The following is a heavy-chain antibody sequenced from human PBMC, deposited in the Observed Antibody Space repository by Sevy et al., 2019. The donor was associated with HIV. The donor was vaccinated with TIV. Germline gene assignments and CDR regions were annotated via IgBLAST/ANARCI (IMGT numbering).Heavy chain of an antibody. V-gene: IGHV3-33*01. CDR3: ARVEAAAGVHYYYGMDV. J-gene: IGHJ6*02. CDR1: GFTFSSYG. CDR2: IWYDGGNK. D-gene: IGHD6-13*01. Sequence: GGSLRLSCAASGFTFSSYGMHWVRQAPGKGLEWVAVIWYDGGNKYYADSVKGRFTISRDNSKNTLYLQMNSLRAEDTAVYYCARVEAAAGVHYYYGMDVWGQGTTVTVSS.